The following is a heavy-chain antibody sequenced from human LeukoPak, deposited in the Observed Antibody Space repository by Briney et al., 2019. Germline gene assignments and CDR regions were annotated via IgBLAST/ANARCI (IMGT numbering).Heavy chain of an antibody. V-gene: IGHV3-21*04. CDR3: AKDLGTVAGRYYGMDV. J-gene: IGHJ6*02. Sequence: GGSLRLSCAASGFTFSSYSMNWVRQAPGKGLEWVSSISSSSSYIYYADSVKGRFTISRDNSKNTLYLQMNSLRAEDTAVYYCAKDLGTVAGRYYGMDVWGQGTTVTVSS. CDR1: GFTFSSYS. D-gene: IGHD6-19*01. CDR2: ISSSSSYI.